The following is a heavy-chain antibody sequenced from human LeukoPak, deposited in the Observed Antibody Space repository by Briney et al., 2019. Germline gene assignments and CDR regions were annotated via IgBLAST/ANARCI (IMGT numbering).Heavy chain of an antibody. CDR3: ARADYGDYGGDY. CDR1: GFTFNNYS. CDR2: INYRSSAI. J-gene: IGHJ4*02. D-gene: IGHD4-17*01. Sequence: PGGSLRLSCAASGFTFNNYSMNWVRQAPGKGLEWVSYINYRSSAIHYADSVKGRFTISRDNAKNSLYLQMNSLRDEDTAVYYCARADYGDYGGDYWGQGTLVTVSS. V-gene: IGHV3-48*02.